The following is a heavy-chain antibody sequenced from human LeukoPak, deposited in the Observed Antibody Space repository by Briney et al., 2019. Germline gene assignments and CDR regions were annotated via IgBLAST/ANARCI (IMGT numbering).Heavy chain of an antibody. CDR1: GGSISSSNW. V-gene: IGHV4-4*02. J-gene: IGHJ4*02. Sequence: PSGTLSLTCAVSGGSISSSNWWSWVRQPPGKGLEWIGEIYHSGSTNYNPSLKSRVTISVDKSKNQFSLQLNSLTPEDTAVYYCARYQGIGSQRYFFDYWGQGVLVTVSS. CDR3: ARYQGIGSQRYFFDY. D-gene: IGHD6-19*01. CDR2: IYHSGST.